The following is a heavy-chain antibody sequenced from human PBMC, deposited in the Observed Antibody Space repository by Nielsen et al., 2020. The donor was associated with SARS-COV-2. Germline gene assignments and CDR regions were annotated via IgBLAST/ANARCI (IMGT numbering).Heavy chain of an antibody. CDR3: AGLDNSGYDSSNY. V-gene: IGHV4-39*07. Sequence: WIRQPPGKGLEWIGSIYYSGSTYYNPSLKSRVTISVDTSKNQFSLKLSSVSAADTAVYYCAGLDNSGYDSSNYWGQGTLVTVSS. D-gene: IGHD5-12*01. CDR2: IYYSGST. J-gene: IGHJ4*02.